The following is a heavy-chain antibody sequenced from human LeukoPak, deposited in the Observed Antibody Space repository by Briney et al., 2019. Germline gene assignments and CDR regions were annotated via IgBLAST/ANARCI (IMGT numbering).Heavy chain of an antibody. Sequence: PGGSLRLSCAASGFTFSSYGMHWVRQAPGKGLEWVSAISESGGTTYYADSVKGRFTISRDNAKKSLYLQMNSLRAEDTAVYYCARVGGITLALAPSPFPDYNYYYMDVWGKGTTVTVSS. V-gene: IGHV3-21*01. J-gene: IGHJ6*03. CDR1: GFTFSSYG. D-gene: IGHD3-10*01. CDR3: ARVGGITLALAPSPFPDYNYYYMDV. CDR2: ISESGGTT.